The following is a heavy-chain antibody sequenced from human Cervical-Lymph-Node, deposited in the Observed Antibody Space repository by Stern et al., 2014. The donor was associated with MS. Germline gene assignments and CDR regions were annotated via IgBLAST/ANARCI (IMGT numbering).Heavy chain of an antibody. CDR1: GYTFTSYY. Sequence: VQLEESGAEVKKPGASVKVSCKASGYTFTSYYMHWVRQAPGQGLEWMGIINPSGGSTSYAQKVKGRVTMTRDTSTSTVYMELSSLRSEDTAVYYCARTALGSTYFDYWGQGTLVTVSS. D-gene: IGHD5-18*01. CDR2: INPSGGST. CDR3: ARTALGSTYFDY. J-gene: IGHJ4*02. V-gene: IGHV1-46*01.